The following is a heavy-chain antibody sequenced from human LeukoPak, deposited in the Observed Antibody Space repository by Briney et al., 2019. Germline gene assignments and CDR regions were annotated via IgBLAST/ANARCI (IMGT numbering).Heavy chain of an antibody. CDR1: GGSISSYY. CDR2: IYYSGST. Sequence: SETLSLTCTVSGGSISSYYWSWIRQPPGKGLEWIGYIYYSGSTNYNPSLKSRVTISVDTSKNQFSLKLSSVTAADTAVYYCAREKKDTAMALDYWGQGTLVTVSS. CDR3: AREKKDTAMALDY. V-gene: IGHV4-59*01. J-gene: IGHJ4*02. D-gene: IGHD5-18*01.